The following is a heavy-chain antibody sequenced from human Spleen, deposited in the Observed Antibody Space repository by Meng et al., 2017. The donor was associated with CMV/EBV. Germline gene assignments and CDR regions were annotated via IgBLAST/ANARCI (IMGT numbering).Heavy chain of an antibody. Sequence: ASVKVSCKASGYTFTGYYMHWVRQAPGQGLEWMGWISAYNGNTNYAQKFQGRVTITTDESTSTAYMELSSLRSEDTAVYYCARDRTGDCSSTTCYNYYYYYGMDVWGQGTTVTVS. CDR2: ISAYNGNT. J-gene: IGHJ6*02. CDR3: ARDRTGDCSSTTCYNYYYYYGMDV. V-gene: IGHV1-18*04. D-gene: IGHD2-2*02. CDR1: GYTFTGYY.